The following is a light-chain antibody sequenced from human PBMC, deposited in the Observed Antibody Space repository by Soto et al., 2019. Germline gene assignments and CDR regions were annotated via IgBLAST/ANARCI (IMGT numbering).Light chain of an antibody. V-gene: IGKV1-39*01. CDR3: QQSYSTPSIT. Sequence: DIQMTQSPSSVSGFVGDRVTITCRASQSISSYLNWYQQKPGKAPKLLIYAASSLQSGVPSRFSGSGSGTDFTLTISSLQPEDFATYYCQQSYSTPSITFGQGTRLEIK. CDR2: AAS. J-gene: IGKJ5*01. CDR1: QSISSY.